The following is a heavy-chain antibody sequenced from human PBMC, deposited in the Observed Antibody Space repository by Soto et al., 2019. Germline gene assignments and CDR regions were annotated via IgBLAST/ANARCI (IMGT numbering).Heavy chain of an antibody. Sequence: GASVKVSCKASGYTFTTYPMHWVRQAPGQRLEWMGWINAGNGNTKYSQKFQGRVTITRDTSASTAYMELSSLRSEDTAVYYCARDPGSYGSGSYFFFDYWGQGTLVTVSS. CDR2: INAGNGNT. D-gene: IGHD3-10*01. J-gene: IGHJ4*02. CDR3: ARDPGSYGSGSYFFFDY. V-gene: IGHV1-3*01. CDR1: GYTFTTYP.